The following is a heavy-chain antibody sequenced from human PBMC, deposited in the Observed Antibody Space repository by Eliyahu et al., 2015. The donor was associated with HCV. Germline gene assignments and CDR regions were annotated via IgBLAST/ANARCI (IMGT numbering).Heavy chain of an antibody. J-gene: IGHJ6*03. V-gene: IGHV4-34*01. CDR2: INHSGST. D-gene: IGHD2-15*01. CDR3: ARGYCSGGSCYRNYYYYYYMDV. Sequence: QVQLQQWGAGLLKPSETLSLTCAVYGAVLQWLLLELDPPPPPPGKGLEWIGEINHSGSTNYNPSLKSRVTISVDTSKNQFSLKLSSVTAADTAVYYCARGYCSGGSCYRNYYYYYYMDVWGKGTTVTVSS. CDR1: GAVLQWLL.